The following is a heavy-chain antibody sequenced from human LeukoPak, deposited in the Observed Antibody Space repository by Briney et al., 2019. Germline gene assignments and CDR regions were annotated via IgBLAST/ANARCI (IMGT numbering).Heavy chain of an antibody. D-gene: IGHD2-2*01. J-gene: IGHJ4*02. V-gene: IGHV4-59*01. CDR3: ARVVVVPAYYYFDY. CDR2: IYYSGST. CDR1: GGSISSYY. Sequence: PSETLSLTCTVSGGSISSYYWSWIRQPPGKGLEWIGYIYYSGSTNYNPSLKSRVTISVDTSKNQFSLKLSSVTAADTAVYYCARVVVVPAYYYFDYWGQGTLVTVSS.